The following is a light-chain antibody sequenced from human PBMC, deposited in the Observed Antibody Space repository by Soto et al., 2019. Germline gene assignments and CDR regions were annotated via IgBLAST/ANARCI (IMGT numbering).Light chain of an antibody. J-gene: IGKJ1*01. CDR3: HQLHTFPRT. Sequence: DIQLTQSPSFLSASVGDRVTITCRASQGISTFLAWYQQKPGKAPKLLIYATSTLHDGVPSRFGGSGSGTEFTLTIRSLQPEDFATYYCHQLHTFPRTFGRGTKVDIK. CDR1: QGISTF. CDR2: ATS. V-gene: IGKV1-9*01.